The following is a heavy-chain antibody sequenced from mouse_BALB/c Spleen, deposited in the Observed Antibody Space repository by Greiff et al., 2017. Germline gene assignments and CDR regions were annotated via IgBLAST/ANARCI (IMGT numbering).Heavy chain of an antibody. Sequence: QVQLQQSGPGLVAPSQSLSITCTVSGFSLTGYGVNWVRQPPGKGLEWLGMIWGDGSTDYNSALKSRLSISKDNSKSQVFLKMNSLQTDDTARYYCARDEGYGNYGGYYAMDYWGQGTSVTVSS. D-gene: IGHD2-1*01. V-gene: IGHV2-6-7*01. CDR1: GFSLTGYG. J-gene: IGHJ4*01. CDR2: IWGDGST. CDR3: ARDEGYGNYGGYYAMDY.